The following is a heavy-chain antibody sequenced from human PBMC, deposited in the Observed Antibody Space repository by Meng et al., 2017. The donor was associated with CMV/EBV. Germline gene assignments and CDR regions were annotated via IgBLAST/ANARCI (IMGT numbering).Heavy chain of an antibody. CDR1: GYTFTGYY. D-gene: IGHD2-2*01. CDR2: INPNSGGT. V-gene: IGHV1-2*02. CDR3: ARVMGYCSSTSCRRRGNWFDP. Sequence: ASVKVSCKASGYTFTGYYMHRVRQAPGQGLEWMGWINPNSGGTNYAQKFQGRVTMTRDTSISTAYMELSRLRSDDTAVYYCARVMGYCSSTSCRRRGNWFDPWGQGTLVTVSS. J-gene: IGHJ5*02.